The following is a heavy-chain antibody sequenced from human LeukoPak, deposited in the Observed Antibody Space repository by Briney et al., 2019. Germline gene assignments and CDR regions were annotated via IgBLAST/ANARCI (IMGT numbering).Heavy chain of an antibody. CDR3: ASLSSSFNSLYFDY. Sequence: GGSLRLSCAASGFTVSSNYMSWVRQAPGKGLEWVSVIYSGGSTYYAASVKGRFTISRDNSKNTLYLQMNSLRAEDTAVYYCASLSSSFNSLYFDYWGQGTLVTVSS. V-gene: IGHV3-53*01. CDR1: GFTVSSNY. D-gene: IGHD6-13*01. CDR2: IYSGGST. J-gene: IGHJ4*02.